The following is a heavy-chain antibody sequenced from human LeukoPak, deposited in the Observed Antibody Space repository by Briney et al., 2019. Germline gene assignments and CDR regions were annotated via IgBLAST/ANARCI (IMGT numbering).Heavy chain of an antibody. CDR1: GFTFNNYG. V-gene: IGHV3-21*01. CDR2: IIGSSSYI. J-gene: IGHJ4*02. D-gene: IGHD3-22*01. CDR3: ARSDYDSSGYFDF. Sequence: GKSLRLSCAASGFTFNNYGMHWVRQAPGKGLEWVSSIIGSSSYIYYAESLKGRFTISRDNAKNSLYLQMNSLRAEDTAVYYCARSDYDSSGYFDFWGQGTLVTVSS.